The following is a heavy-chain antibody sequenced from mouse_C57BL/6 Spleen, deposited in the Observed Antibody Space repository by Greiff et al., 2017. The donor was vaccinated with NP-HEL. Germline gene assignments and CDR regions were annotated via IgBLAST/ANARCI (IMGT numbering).Heavy chain of an antibody. CDR1: GYTFTSYW. CDR2: IHPNSGST. V-gene: IGHV1-64*01. D-gene: IGHD1-1*01. J-gene: IGHJ4*01. CDR3: ARDPVITTVVAPYAMDY. Sequence: VQLQQSGAELVKPGASVKLSCKASGYTFTSYWMHWVKQRPGQGLEWIGMIHPNSGSTNYNEKFKSKATLTVDKSSSTAYMQLSSLTSEDSAVYYCARDPVITTVVAPYAMDYWGQGTSVTVSS.